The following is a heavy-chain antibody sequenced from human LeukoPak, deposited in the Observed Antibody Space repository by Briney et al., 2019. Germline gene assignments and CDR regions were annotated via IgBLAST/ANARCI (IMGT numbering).Heavy chain of an antibody. CDR3: AREIIAVAAIDY. J-gene: IGHJ4*02. CDR2: IYDSGST. CDR1: GGSIRSSYYY. Sequence: PSETLSLTCTVSGGSIRSSYYYWGWIRQPPGKGLEWIGSIYDSGSTYYDPSLKSRVTISVDTSKNQFSLKLNSVTAADTAVYYCAREIIAVAAIDYWGQGTLVTVSS. V-gene: IGHV4-39*02. D-gene: IGHD6-19*01.